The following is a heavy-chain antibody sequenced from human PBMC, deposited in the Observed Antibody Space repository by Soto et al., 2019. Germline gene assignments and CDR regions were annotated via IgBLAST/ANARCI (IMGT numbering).Heavy chain of an antibody. D-gene: IGHD2-2*01. Sequence: GASVKVSCKASGYTFTSYAMHWVRQAPGQRLKWMGWINAGNGNTKYSQKFQGRVTITADESTSTAYMELSSLRSEDTAVYYCAKVKFSGRYCISTSCPITGNSMDVWGQGTTVTVSS. CDR2: INAGNGNT. J-gene: IGHJ6*02. V-gene: IGHV1-3*01. CDR3: AKVKFSGRYCISTSCPITGNSMDV. CDR1: GYTFTSYA.